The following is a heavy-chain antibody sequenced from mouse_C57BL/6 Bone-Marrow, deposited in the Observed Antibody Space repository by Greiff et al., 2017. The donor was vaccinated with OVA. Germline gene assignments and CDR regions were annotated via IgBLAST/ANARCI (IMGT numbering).Heavy chain of an antibody. CDR2: IRSKSNNYAT. Sequence: EVKLVESGGGLVQPKGSLKLSCAASGFSFNTYAMNWVRQAPGKGLEWVARIRSKSNNYATYYADSVKDRFTISRDDSESMLYLQMNNLKTEDTAMYYCVRPLNWDSFAYWGQGTLVTVSA. J-gene: IGHJ3*01. CDR3: VRPLNWDSFAY. D-gene: IGHD4-1*01. CDR1: GFSFNTYA. V-gene: IGHV10-1*01.